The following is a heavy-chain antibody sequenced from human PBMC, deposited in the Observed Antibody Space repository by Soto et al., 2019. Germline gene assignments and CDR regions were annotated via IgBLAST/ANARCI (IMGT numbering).Heavy chain of an antibody. CDR3: ARATRPSPANF. D-gene: IGHD1-1*01. V-gene: IGHV4-31*03. CDR2: ISYSGSS. Sequence: SETLSLTCTVSGGSNIRDGYYWSWIRQHPGRGLEWIAYISYSGSSYSNPSLKSRVTISADTSKNQFSLRLTSVTAADTAVYFCARATRPSPANFWGQGNLITVSS. CDR1: GGSNIRDGYY. J-gene: IGHJ4*02.